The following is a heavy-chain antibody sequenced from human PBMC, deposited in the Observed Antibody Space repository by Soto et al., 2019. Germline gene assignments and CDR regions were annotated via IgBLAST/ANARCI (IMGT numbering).Heavy chain of an antibody. V-gene: IGHV3-23*01. CDR3: AKGERAVADLDY. J-gene: IGHJ4*02. Sequence: LRLSCAASGFTFSSYAMSWVRQAPGKGLEWVSAISGSGGSTYYADSVKGRFTISRDNSKNTLYLQMNSLRAEDTAAYYCAKGERAVADLDYWGQGTLVTVSS. D-gene: IGHD6-19*01. CDR1: GFTFSSYA. CDR2: ISGSGGST.